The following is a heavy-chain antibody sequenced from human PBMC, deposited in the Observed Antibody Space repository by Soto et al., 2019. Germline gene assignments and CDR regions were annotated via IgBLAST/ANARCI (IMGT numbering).Heavy chain of an antibody. CDR2: ISAYNGNT. CDR1: GYTFTSYG. D-gene: IGHD5-18*01. Sequence: GASVKVSCKASGYTFTSYGISWVRQAPGQGLEWMGWISAYNGNTNYAQKLQGRVTMTTDTSTSTAYMELRSLRSDDTAVYYCARPRGGYSYRHYFDYWGQGTLVPVAS. J-gene: IGHJ4*02. CDR3: ARPRGGYSYRHYFDY. V-gene: IGHV1-18*04.